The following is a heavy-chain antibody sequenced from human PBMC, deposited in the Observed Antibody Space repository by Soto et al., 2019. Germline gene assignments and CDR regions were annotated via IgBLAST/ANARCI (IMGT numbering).Heavy chain of an antibody. J-gene: IGHJ6*02. CDR2: ISGSGGST. CDR1: GFTFSSYA. D-gene: IGHD1-7*01. CDR3: AKGRGTITRYFGMDV. Sequence: EVQLLESGGGLVQPGGSLRLFCAASGFTFSSYAMNWVRQAPGKGLEWVSDISGSGGSTYYADSVKGRFTISRDNSKNTVYLQMNSLRAEDTAIYFCAKGRGTITRYFGMDVWGQGTTVTVSS. V-gene: IGHV3-23*01.